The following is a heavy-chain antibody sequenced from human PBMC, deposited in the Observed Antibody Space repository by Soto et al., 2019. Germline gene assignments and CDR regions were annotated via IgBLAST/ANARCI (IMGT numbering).Heavy chain of an antibody. J-gene: IGHJ4*02. Sequence: PGGSLRLSCAASGFTFSNAWMSWVRQAPGKGLEWVGRIKTKTDGGAXXXXXXXXXXXXXXXXXSKNTLYLQMNSLKTEDTAVYYCTTVTDWGQGTLVTVSS. CDR1: GFTFSNAW. CDR2: IKTKTDGGAX. V-gene: IGHV3-15*01. CDR3: TTVTD.